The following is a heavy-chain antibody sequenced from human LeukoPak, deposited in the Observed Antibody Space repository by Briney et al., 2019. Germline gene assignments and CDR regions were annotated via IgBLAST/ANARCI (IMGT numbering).Heavy chain of an antibody. CDR3: ARDLRAGGTWSYGVYFDL. CDR1: GFTFSSNW. CDR2: IKQDGSEK. Sequence: GGSLRLSCAASGFTFSSNWMTWVRQAPGKGLEWVANIKQDGSEKYYVDSVKGRFTISRDNAKNSVYLQLNSLTPEDTAVYYCARDLRAGGTWSYGVYFDLWGRGTLVTVSS. J-gene: IGHJ2*01. D-gene: IGHD4-17*01. V-gene: IGHV3-7*01.